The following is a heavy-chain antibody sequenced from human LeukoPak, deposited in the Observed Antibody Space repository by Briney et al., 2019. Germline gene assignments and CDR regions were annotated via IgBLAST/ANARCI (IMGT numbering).Heavy chain of an antibody. Sequence: ASVKVSCKASGYTFTSSDFNWVRQATGQGLEWMGWMNPNSGNTGYAQKFQGRVTMTRDTSISTAYMELSSLRSEDTAVYYCVKGLDYSSSQMDSWGQGTLVTVSS. V-gene: IGHV1-8*01. J-gene: IGHJ4*02. CDR2: MNPNSGNT. D-gene: IGHD6-6*01. CDR1: GYTFTSSD. CDR3: VKGLDYSSSQMDS.